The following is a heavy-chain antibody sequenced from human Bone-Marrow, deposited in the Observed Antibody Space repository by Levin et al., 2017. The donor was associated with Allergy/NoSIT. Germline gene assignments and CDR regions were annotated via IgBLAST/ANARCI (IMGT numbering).Heavy chain of an antibody. Sequence: GGSLRLSCAASGFIFSSYAMSWVRQVPGKGLEWVSTIGVSTNYADSVKGRFTISRDDSKNTVYLQMSSLRAEDMAVYYCAKAIGGYDFDYWGQGTLVTVSS. CDR3: AKAIGGYDFDY. CDR2: IGVST. V-gene: IGHV3-23*01. D-gene: IGHD2-2*01. CDR1: GFIFSSYA. J-gene: IGHJ4*02.